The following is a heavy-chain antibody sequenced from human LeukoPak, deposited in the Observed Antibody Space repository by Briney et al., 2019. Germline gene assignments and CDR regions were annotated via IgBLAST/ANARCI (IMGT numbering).Heavy chain of an antibody. Sequence: ASVKVSCKVSGYTLTELSMHWVRQAPGKGLEWMGGFDPEDGETIYAQKFQGRVTMTGDTSTDTAYMELSSLRSEDTAVYYCATYPRPGVVAHYYYYYMDVWGKGTTVTVSS. J-gene: IGHJ6*03. D-gene: IGHD3-3*01. V-gene: IGHV1-24*01. CDR3: ATYPRPGVVAHYYYYYMDV. CDR2: FDPEDGET. CDR1: GYTLTELS.